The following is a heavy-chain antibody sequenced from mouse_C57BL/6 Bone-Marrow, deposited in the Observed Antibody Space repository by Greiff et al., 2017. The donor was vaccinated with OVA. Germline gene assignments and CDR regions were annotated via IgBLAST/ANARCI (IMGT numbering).Heavy chain of an antibody. Sequence: VQLQQPGAELVKPGASVKLSCKASGYTFTSYWMQWVKQRPGQGLEWIGEIDPSDSYTNYNQKFKGKATLTVDTSSSTAYMQLSSLTSEDSAVYYCARSHYYGSSSYWYFDVWGTGTTVTVSS. D-gene: IGHD1-1*01. CDR1: GYTFTSYW. J-gene: IGHJ1*03. V-gene: IGHV1-50*01. CDR2: IDPSDSYT. CDR3: ARSHYYGSSSYWYFDV.